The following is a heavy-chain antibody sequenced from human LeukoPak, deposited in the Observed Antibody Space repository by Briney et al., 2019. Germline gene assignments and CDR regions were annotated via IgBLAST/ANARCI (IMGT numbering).Heavy chain of an antibody. CDR3: ARGECSSTSCYRVFDY. Sequence: SETLSLTCTVSGGSISSGGYYWSWIRQHPGKGLEWIGYIYYSGSTYYNPSLKSRVTISVDTSKSQFSLKLSSVTAADTAVYYCARGECSSTSCYRVFDYWGQGTLVTVSS. D-gene: IGHD2-2*02. CDR2: IYYSGST. CDR1: GGSISSGGYY. V-gene: IGHV4-31*03. J-gene: IGHJ4*02.